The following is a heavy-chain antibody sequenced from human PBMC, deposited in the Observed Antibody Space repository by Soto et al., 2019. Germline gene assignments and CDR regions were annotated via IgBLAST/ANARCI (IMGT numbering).Heavy chain of an antibody. CDR2: IYYSGRT. CDR1: GGSISSSSYY. J-gene: IGHJ6*02. V-gene: IGHV4-39*01. Sequence: SETLSLTCTVSGGSISSSSYYWGWIRQPPGKGLEWIGSIYYSGRTYYNPSLKSRITISVDTSKNQFSLKLSSVTAADTSLYYCARHHGPLYVGYYYDLDVWGPGTTVTVSS. CDR3: ARHHGPLYVGYYYDLDV. D-gene: IGHD3-16*01.